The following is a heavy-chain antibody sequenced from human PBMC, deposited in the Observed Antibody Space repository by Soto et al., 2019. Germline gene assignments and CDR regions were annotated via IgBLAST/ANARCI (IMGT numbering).Heavy chain of an antibody. CDR2: ISYTGST. D-gene: IGHD3-10*01. CDR3: SSVGELPVWLDR. Sequence: QVQLQESGPGLVKPSESLSLTCTVSGDSISSYYWSWIRQPPGKGLEWVGYISYTGSTIYNPSLESPATISQDTSKNQIPLSRTSVTVADTAGYYCSSVGELPVWLDRWRRGTLVTVSS. CDR1: GDSISSYY. J-gene: IGHJ5*02. V-gene: IGHV4-59*13.